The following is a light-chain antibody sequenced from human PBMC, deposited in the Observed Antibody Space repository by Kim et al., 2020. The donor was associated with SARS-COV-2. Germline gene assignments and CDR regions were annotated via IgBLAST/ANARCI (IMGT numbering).Light chain of an antibody. CDR1: SLRSYY. CDR3: NSRESSANHWM. CDR2: GKN. V-gene: IGLV3-19*01. Sequence: LGQTVRITCQGDSLRSYYASWYQQKPGQAPVLVFYGKNNRPSGIPDRFSGSYSGNTASLTITAAQAEDEADYYCNSRESSANHWMFGGGTQLTVL. J-gene: IGLJ3*02.